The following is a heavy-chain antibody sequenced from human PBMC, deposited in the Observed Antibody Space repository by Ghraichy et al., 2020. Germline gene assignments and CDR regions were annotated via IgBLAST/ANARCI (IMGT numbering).Heavy chain of an antibody. CDR1: GFTFSSYG. V-gene: IGHV3-23*01. Sequence: GGSLRLSCAASGFTFSSYGMIWVRQAPGKGLEWVSAITAGGSATNHADSVKGRFTISRDNSKNTLYLQMNSLRAEDTAVYYCAKKYDSGTYGCLDYWGQGTLVTVTA. CDR2: ITAGGSAT. J-gene: IGHJ4*02. CDR3: AKKYDSGTYGCLDY. D-gene: IGHD3-10*01.